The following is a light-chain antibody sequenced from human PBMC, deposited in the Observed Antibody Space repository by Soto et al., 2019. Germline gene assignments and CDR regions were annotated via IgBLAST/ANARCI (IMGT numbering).Light chain of an antibody. Sequence: EIVLTQSPGSLSLSPGESATLSCRASQSVSSTFFAWYQQRPGQAPRLLMYGASSRATGIPERFSGSGSGTDFTLTISRLEPEDFGVYYCQQFESSVTFGQGTKVEIK. CDR2: GAS. J-gene: IGKJ1*01. CDR1: QSVSSTF. CDR3: QQFESSVT. V-gene: IGKV3-20*01.